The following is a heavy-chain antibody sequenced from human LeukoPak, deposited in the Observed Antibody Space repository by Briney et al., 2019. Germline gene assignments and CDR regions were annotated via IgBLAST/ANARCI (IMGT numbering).Heavy chain of an antibody. V-gene: IGHV3-30*12. CDR2: ISNDGNNK. Sequence: GGSLRLSCAASGFIFSSYDMYWVRQAPGKGLEWVAVISNDGNNKQYADSVKGRFTISRDNSKDTLYLQMNSLRAEDTALYYCAKDLGAIFADYWGQGTLVTVSS. CDR1: GFIFSSYD. CDR3: AKDLGAIFADY. D-gene: IGHD3-9*01. J-gene: IGHJ4*02.